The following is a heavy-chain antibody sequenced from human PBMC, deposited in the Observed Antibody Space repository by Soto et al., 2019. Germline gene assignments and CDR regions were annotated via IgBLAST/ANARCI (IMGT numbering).Heavy chain of an antibody. Sequence: GGSLRLSCAASGFTFSGYGMHWVRQAPGKGLEWVAVIWYDGSNKYYADSVKGRFTISRDNSKNTLYLQMNSLRAEDTAVYYCARDGSIVATIMNYYYYYYMDVWGKGTTVTVSS. V-gene: IGHV3-33*01. CDR2: IWYDGSNK. D-gene: IGHD5-12*01. CDR1: GFTFSGYG. J-gene: IGHJ6*03. CDR3: ARDGSIVATIMNYYYYYYMDV.